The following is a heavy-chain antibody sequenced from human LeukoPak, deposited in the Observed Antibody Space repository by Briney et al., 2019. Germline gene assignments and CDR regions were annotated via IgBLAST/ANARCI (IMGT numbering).Heavy chain of an antibody. J-gene: IGHJ4*02. V-gene: IGHV3-7*01. CDR1: EFTFSSNW. Sequence: GGSLRLSCAASEFTFSSNWKSWGRKGPGPGQERVANIEQDGSEKYYVDSVKRRFTISRDNAKNSLYLQMNSLRAEDTAVYFCACRRWKTSAVDYWGQGTVVTVSS. D-gene: IGHD4-23*01. CDR2: IEQDGSEK. CDR3: ACRRWKTSAVDY.